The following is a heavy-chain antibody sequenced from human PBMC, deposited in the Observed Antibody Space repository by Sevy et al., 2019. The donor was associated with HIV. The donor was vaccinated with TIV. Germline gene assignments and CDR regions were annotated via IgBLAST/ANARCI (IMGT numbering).Heavy chain of an antibody. J-gene: IGHJ6*02. CDR1: GFTFSDYY. V-gene: IGHV3-11*01. Sequence: GGSLRLSCAASGFTFSDYYMSWIRQAPGKGLEWVSYISSSGSTIYYADSVKGRFTISRDNAKNSLYLQMNSLRAEDTAVYYCARLSSGWYLGRYYYYYGMDVWGQGTTVTVSS. D-gene: IGHD6-19*01. CDR3: ARLSSGWYLGRYYYYYGMDV. CDR2: ISSSGSTI.